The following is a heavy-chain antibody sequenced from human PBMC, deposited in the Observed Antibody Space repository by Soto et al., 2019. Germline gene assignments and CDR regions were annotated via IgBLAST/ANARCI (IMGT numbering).Heavy chain of an antibody. CDR1: GDSITRGNYY. Sequence: QLQLQESGPGLVKPSETLSLTCTVSGDSITRGNYYWGWIRQPPGKGLEWIGSISHSGSTYYNPSLKSRVTISVDTSQNQFSLKLYSVTAADTAVFYCARHLIDNWNIGTLDFWGQGALVTVSS. V-gene: IGHV4-39*01. CDR3: ARHLIDNWNIGTLDF. D-gene: IGHD1-1*01. CDR2: ISHSGST. J-gene: IGHJ4*02.